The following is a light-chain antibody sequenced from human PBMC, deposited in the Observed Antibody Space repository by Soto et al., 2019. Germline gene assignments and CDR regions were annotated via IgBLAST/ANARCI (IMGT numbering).Light chain of an antibody. CDR1: SRDVGGYKY. J-gene: IGLJ2*01. CDR2: EVS. Sequence: QAVVTQPASVSGSPGQSITISCTGTSRDVGGYKYVSWYQQHPGKAPKLMIYEVSNRPSGVSNRFSGSKSGNTASLTISGLQAEDEADYYCSSYTGSSTYVVFGGGTKLTVL. CDR3: SSYTGSSTYVV. V-gene: IGLV2-14*01.